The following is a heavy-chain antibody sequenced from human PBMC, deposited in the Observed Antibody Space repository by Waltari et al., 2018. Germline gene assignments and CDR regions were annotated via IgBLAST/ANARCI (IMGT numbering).Heavy chain of an antibody. CDR1: GFTFSSYW. Sequence: EVQLVESGGGLAQPGGSLRLSCVASGFTFSSYWMHWVRQAQGKGLVWVSRINSDGRTKNDADAVKGRFTISRDNAKNTLYLQMNSLRAEDTAVYYCAKGGGWLQDYWGQGTLVTVSS. J-gene: IGHJ4*02. CDR3: AKGGGWLQDY. CDR2: INSDGRTK. V-gene: IGHV3-74*01. D-gene: IGHD5-12*01.